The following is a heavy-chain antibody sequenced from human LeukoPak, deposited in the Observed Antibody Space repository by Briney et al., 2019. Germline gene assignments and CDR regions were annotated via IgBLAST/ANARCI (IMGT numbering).Heavy chain of an antibody. CDR1: GDSITSYY. CDR2: IYYSGST. V-gene: IGHV4-59*01. Sequence: KPSETLSLTCTVSGDSITSYYWSWIRQPPGKGLEWIGYIYYSGSTNYNPSLKSRVTISVDTSKNQFSLKLSSVTAADTAMYYCARDSPAVNAFDIWGQGTMVTVSS. J-gene: IGHJ3*02. D-gene: IGHD4-17*01. CDR3: ARDSPAVNAFDI.